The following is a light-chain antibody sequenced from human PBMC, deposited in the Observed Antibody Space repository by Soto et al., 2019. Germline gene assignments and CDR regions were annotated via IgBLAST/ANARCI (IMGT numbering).Light chain of an antibody. V-gene: IGKV1-5*03. CDR3: QQYNNYSGT. Sequence: DIQMTQSPSTLSASVGDRVTITCRASQSISTWLAWYQQKPGKAPKLLIYKASSLESGVPLRFSGSGSGTEFTLTISSLQPDDCATYYCQQYNNYSGTFGQGTKVEIK. J-gene: IGKJ1*01. CDR2: KAS. CDR1: QSISTW.